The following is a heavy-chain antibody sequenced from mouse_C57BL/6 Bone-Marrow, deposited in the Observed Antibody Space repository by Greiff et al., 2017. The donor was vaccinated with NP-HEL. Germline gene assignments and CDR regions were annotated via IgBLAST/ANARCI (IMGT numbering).Heavy chain of an antibody. CDR1: GFNIKDDY. D-gene: IGHD1-1*01. CDR3: TTGGSSPYAMDY. Sequence: VQLQQSGAELVRPGASVKLSCTVSGFNIKDDYMHWVKQRPEQGLEWIGWIDPENGDTEYASKFQGKATIQADTSSNIAYLQLSSLTTEDTAVYYCTTGGSSPYAMDYWGQGTSVTVSS. J-gene: IGHJ4*01. CDR2: IDPENGDT. V-gene: IGHV14-4*01.